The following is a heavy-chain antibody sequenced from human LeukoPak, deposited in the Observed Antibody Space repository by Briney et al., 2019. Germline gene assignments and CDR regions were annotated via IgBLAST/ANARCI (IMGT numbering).Heavy chain of an antibody. CDR1: GYTFTSYY. D-gene: IGHD3-10*01. CDR2: ISAYNGNT. CDR3: ARISLWFGDPTPYYYYYGMDV. V-gene: IGHV1-18*04. J-gene: IGHJ6*02. Sequence: GASVKVSCKASGYTFTSYYMHWVRQAPGQGLEWMGWISAYNGNTNYAQKLQGRVTMTTDTSTSTAYMELRSLRSDDTAVYYCARISLWFGDPTPYYYYYGMDVWGQGTTVTVSS.